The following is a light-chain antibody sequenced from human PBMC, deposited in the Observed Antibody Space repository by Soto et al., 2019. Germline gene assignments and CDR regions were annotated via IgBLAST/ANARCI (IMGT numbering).Light chain of an antibody. CDR2: SAS. CDR3: QQSYSNPRT. Sequence: DIQMTQSPSSLSASVGDRVSITCRASQTIITYLNWYQQKPGKAPKLLISSASNLQSGVPYSFSGSGSETEFTLSIISVQPEDFATYYCQQSYSNPRTFGQGNKLEIK. V-gene: IGKV1-39*01. J-gene: IGKJ2*01. CDR1: QTIITY.